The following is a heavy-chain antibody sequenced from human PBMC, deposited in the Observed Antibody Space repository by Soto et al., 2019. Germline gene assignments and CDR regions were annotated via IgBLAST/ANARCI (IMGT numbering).Heavy chain of an antibody. Sequence: VSGPTLVNPTQTLTLTCTFSGFSLSVSGMCVSWIRQPPGKALEWLARIDWDDDEHYSTSLKTRLTISKDTSKNQVVLTMTNMDPVDTATYFCARTPTTYYYDSSGYHVVFDYWGQGTRVTVSS. CDR2: IDWDDDE. CDR1: GFSLSVSGMC. V-gene: IGHV2-70*11. CDR3: ARTPTTYYYDSSGYHVVFDY. D-gene: IGHD3-22*01. J-gene: IGHJ4*02.